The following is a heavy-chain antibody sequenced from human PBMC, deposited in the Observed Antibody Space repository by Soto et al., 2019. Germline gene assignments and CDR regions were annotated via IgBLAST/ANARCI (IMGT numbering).Heavy chain of an antibody. J-gene: IGHJ2*01. Sequence: QITLKESGPTLVKPTQTLTLTCTFSGFSLSTSGVGVGWIRQPPGKALEWLALLYWDDDKRYTPSLKSRLIITKDTSKNQVVLTRTNMDPVDTATYYCVYRKSGYVREVNWYFDLSGSGTLVTVCS. CDR3: VYRKSGYVREVNWYFDL. V-gene: IGHV2-5*02. CDR2: LYWDDDK. CDR1: GFSLSTSGVG. D-gene: IGHD5-12*01.